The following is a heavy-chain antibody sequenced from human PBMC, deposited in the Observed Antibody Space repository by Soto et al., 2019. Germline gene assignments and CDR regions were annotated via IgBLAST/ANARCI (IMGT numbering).Heavy chain of an antibody. V-gene: IGHV3-48*01. CDR3: ASGGTMIVVVIL. CDR1: GFTFSSYS. J-gene: IGHJ4*02. CDR2: ISSSSSTI. D-gene: IGHD3-22*01. Sequence: GGSLRLSCAASGFTFSSYSMNWVRQAPGKGLEWVSYISSSSSTIYYADSVKGRFTISRDNSKNTLYLQMNSLRAEDTAVYYCASGGTMIVVVILWGQGTLVTVSS.